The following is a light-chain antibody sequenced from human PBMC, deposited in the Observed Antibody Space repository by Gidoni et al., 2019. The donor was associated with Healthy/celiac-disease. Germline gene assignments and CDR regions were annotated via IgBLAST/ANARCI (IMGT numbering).Light chain of an antibody. V-gene: IGKV1-33*01. Sequence: DIQMSQSPSSLSASVGDRVTLTCQASQDISNYLNWYQQKPGKAPKLLIYDASTLETGVPSNFSGSGSGTDFTFTISSLQPEDIATYYCQQYDNLPPYTFGQGTKLEIK. CDR1: QDISNY. CDR3: QQYDNLPPYT. CDR2: DAS. J-gene: IGKJ2*01.